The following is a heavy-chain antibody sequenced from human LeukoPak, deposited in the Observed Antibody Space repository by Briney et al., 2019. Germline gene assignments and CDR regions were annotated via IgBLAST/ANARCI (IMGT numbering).Heavy chain of an antibody. CDR1: GFTFDDYG. CDR2: INWNGGST. CDR3: ARDLATYYYDSSGDSVAYYFDY. J-gene: IGHJ4*02. V-gene: IGHV3-20*04. Sequence: GGSLRLSCAASGFTFDDYGMSWVRQAPGKGLEWVSGINWNGGSTGYADSVKGRFTISRDNAKNSLYLQMNSLRAEDTAVYYCARDLATYYYDSSGDSVAYYFDYWGQGTLVTVSS. D-gene: IGHD3-22*01.